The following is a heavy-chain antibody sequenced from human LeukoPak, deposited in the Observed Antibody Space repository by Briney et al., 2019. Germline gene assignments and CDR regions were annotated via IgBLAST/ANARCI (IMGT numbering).Heavy chain of an antibody. V-gene: IGHV1-18*01. J-gene: IGHJ4*02. CDR1: GYTFTIYG. CDR2: ISAYNGNT. D-gene: IGHD3-10*01. Sequence: ASVKVSCKASGYTFTIYGISWVRQAPGQGLEWMGWISAYNGNTNYAQKLQGRVTMTTDTSTSTAYMELRSLRSDDTAVYYCASCHGSESYYNGKCDFDYWGQGTLVTVSS. CDR3: ASCHGSESYYNGKCDFDY.